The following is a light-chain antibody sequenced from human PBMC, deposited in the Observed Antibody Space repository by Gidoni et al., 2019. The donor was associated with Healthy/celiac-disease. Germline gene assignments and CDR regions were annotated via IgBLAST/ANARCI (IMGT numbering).Light chain of an antibody. CDR3: QQYNTWPPYT. J-gene: IGKJ2*01. CDR2: GAS. Sequence: EIVMTQSPATLSVSTGERATLSCRASQSVSSNLAWYQQKPGQAPRLLIYGASTRATGIPARFSGSGSGTEFTLTISILQSEDFAVYYCQQYNTWPPYTFGQGTKLEIK. V-gene: IGKV3-15*01. CDR1: QSVSSN.